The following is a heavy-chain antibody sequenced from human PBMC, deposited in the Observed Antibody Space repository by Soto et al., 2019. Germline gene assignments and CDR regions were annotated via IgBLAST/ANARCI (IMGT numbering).Heavy chain of an antibody. Sequence: ASVKVSCKASGYTFTSYGISWVRQAPGQGLEWMGWISAYNGNTNYAQKLQCIVTMTSDTSTSTAYMELSSLRSDDTAVYYCASYDYIWGSYRYQPLPVDAFDIWGQGTMVTVSS. CDR1: GYTFTSYG. V-gene: IGHV1-18*01. J-gene: IGHJ3*02. CDR2: ISAYNGNT. D-gene: IGHD3-16*02. CDR3: ASYDYIWGSYRYQPLPVDAFDI.